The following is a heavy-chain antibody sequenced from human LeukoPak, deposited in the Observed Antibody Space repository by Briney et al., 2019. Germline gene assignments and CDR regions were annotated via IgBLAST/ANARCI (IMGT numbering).Heavy chain of an antibody. CDR2: IYYSGST. D-gene: IGHD6-13*01. V-gene: IGHV4-59*01. CDR3: ARVGYSSSWFYYYYMDV. Sequence: MPSETLSLTCTVSGGSISSYYWSWIRQPPGKGLEWVGDIYYSGSTNYNPSLKSRVTISVDTYKNQLSLKLSSVTAADTAVYYCARVGYSSSWFYYYYMDVWGKGTTVTVCS. J-gene: IGHJ6*03. CDR1: GGSISSYY.